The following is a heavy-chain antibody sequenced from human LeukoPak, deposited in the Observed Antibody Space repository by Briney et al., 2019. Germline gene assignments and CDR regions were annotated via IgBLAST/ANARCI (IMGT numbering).Heavy chain of an antibody. Sequence: ASVKVSCKASVYTFTGYYVHWVRQAPGQGLEWMGRINPNSGGTNYAQKFQGRVTMTRDTSISTTYMELSRLRSDDTAVYYCATYCSSTSCPNWFDPWGQGTLVTVSS. CDR2: INPNSGGT. V-gene: IGHV1-2*06. CDR3: ATYCSSTSCPNWFDP. CDR1: VYTFTGYY. D-gene: IGHD2-2*01. J-gene: IGHJ5*02.